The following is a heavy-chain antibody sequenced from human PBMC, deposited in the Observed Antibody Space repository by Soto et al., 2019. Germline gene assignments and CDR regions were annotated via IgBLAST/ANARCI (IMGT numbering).Heavy chain of an antibody. Sequence: GGSLRLSCAASGFTFSNAWMNWVRQAPGEGLEWVGRIKSKTDGGTTDYAAPVKGRFTISRDDSKNTLYLQMNSLKTEDTAVYYFTIEDAYCSRGSCYAYWGQGTLVPVAS. CDR3: TIEDAYCSRGSCYAY. J-gene: IGHJ4*02. CDR1: GFTFSNAW. D-gene: IGHD2-15*01. V-gene: IGHV3-15*07. CDR2: IKSKTDGGTT.